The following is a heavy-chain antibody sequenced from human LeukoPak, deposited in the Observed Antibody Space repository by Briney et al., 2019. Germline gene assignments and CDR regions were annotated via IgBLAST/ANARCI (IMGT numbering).Heavy chain of an antibody. D-gene: IGHD4-11*01. J-gene: IGHJ5*02. Sequence: HGESLKISCKASGYSFNNYWIGWVRQMPGKDLEWMGIICPGDSDVRYSPSFQGQVTISADRSISTAYLQWSSLKASDTAMYYCATTVIGRLSWFDPWGQGTQVTVSA. CDR3: ATTVIGRLSWFDP. CDR2: ICPGDSDV. V-gene: IGHV5-51*01. CDR1: GYSFNNYW.